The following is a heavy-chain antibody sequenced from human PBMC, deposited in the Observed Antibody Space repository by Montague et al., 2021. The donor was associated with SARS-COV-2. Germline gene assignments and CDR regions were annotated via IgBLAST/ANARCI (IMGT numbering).Heavy chain of an antibody. Sequence: SETLSLTCAVYGGSLSGYYWSWIRQPSGKGLEWIGEINHSGSTNYNPSLKSRVTISLDTPKNQFSLKLSSVTAADTAVYYCARGRRRYNWKDETSYYYGMDVWGQGTTVTVSS. V-gene: IGHV4-34*01. D-gene: IGHD1-20*01. J-gene: IGHJ6*02. CDR2: INHSGST. CDR1: GGSLSGYY. CDR3: ARGRRRYNWKDETSYYYGMDV.